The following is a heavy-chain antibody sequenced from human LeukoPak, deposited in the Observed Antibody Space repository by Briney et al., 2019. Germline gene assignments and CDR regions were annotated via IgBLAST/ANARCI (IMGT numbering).Heavy chain of an antibody. D-gene: IGHD6-19*01. CDR3: ARPSKTGYSSGWYTELKY. CDR1: GGSFSGYY. V-gene: IGHV4-34*01. Sequence: PPETLSLTCAVYGGSFSGYYWSWIRQPPGKGLEWIGEINHSGSTNYNPSLKSRVTISVDTSKNQFSLKLSSVTAADTAVYYCARPSKTGYSSGWYTELKYWGQGTLVTVSS. J-gene: IGHJ4*02. CDR2: INHSGST.